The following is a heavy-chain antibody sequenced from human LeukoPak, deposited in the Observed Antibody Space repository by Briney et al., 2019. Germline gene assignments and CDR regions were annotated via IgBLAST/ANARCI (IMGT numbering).Heavy chain of an antibody. D-gene: IGHD1-1*01. CDR3: ARENWNGVGYNWFDP. CDR1: GFTFSSYE. J-gene: IGHJ5*02. CDR2: ISSSGSTI. Sequence: GGSLRLSCAASGFTFSSYEMNWVRQAPGKGLEWVSYISSSGSTIYYADSVKGRFTISRDNAKNSLYLQMNSLRAEDTAVYYCARENWNGVGYNWFDPWGQGTLVTVSS. V-gene: IGHV3-48*03.